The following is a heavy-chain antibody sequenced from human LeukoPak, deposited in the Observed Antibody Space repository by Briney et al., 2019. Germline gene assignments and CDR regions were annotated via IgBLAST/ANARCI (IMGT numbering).Heavy chain of an antibody. Sequence: ASVKVSCKASGYTFTGYYMHWVRQASGQGLEWMGRINPNSGGTNYAQKFQGRVTMTRDTSISTAYMELSRLRSDDTAVYYCARARPHYGSGSYYNRPLYYYYYYMDVWGKGTTVTVSS. CDR3: ARARPHYGSGSYYNRPLYYYYYYMDV. J-gene: IGHJ6*03. D-gene: IGHD3-10*01. V-gene: IGHV1-2*06. CDR1: GYTFTGYY. CDR2: INPNSGGT.